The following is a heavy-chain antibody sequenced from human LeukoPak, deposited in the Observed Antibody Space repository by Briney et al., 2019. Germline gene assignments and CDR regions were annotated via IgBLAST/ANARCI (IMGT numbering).Heavy chain of an antibody. V-gene: IGHV3-23*01. CDR2: ISGSGAST. CDR3: ARDYQYGYSTNWYHLAQIDY. Sequence: PGGSLRLSCAAPGVTFSSYAMSWVRQAPGKGLEWVSVISGSGASTYYADSVKGRFTVSRDNAKNSLYLQMNSLRAEDTAIYYCARDYQYGYSTNWYHLAQIDYWGQGTLVTVSS. J-gene: IGHJ4*02. D-gene: IGHD2/OR15-2a*01. CDR1: GVTFSSYA.